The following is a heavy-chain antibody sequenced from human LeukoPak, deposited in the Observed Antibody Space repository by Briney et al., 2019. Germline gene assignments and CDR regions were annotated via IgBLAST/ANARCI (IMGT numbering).Heavy chain of an antibody. D-gene: IGHD3-22*01. V-gene: IGHV3-74*01. CDR2: INTDGSST. J-gene: IGHJ4*02. CDR1: GFTFSNYW. CDR3: ARDLTYYYDSSGYYYSRGYFDY. Sequence: GGSLRLSCAASGFTFSNYWMHWVRQAPGKGLVWVSRINTDGSSTDYADSVKGRFTISRDDAKNSLYLQMNSLRDEDTAVYYCARDLTYYYDSSGYYYSRGYFDYWGQGTLVTVSS.